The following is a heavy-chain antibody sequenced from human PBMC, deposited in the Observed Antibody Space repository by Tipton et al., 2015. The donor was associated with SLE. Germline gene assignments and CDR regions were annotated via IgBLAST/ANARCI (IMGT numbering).Heavy chain of an antibody. Sequence: TLSLTCAVSGGSISSGGYSWSWIRQPPGKGLEWIGYIYHSGSTYYNPSLKSRVTISVDRSKNQFSLKLSSVTAADTAVYYCARASPLTTVTTLDYYGMDVWGQGTTVTVSS. CDR3: ARASPLTTVTTLDYYGMDV. V-gene: IGHV4-30-2*01. CDR1: GGSISSGGYS. J-gene: IGHJ6*02. CDR2: IYHSGST. D-gene: IGHD4-17*01.